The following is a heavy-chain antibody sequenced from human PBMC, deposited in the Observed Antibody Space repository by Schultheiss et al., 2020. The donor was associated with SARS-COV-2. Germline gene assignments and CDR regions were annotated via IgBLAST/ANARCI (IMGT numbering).Heavy chain of an antibody. J-gene: IGHJ4*02. Sequence: SQTLSLTCTVSGGSISSYYWSWIRQPPGKGLEWIGYIYYSGSTNYNPSLKSRVTMSVDTSKNQFSLKLNSVTPEDTAVYYCARSPRYCGGDCYWDYWGQGTLVTVS. CDR2: IYYSGST. D-gene: IGHD2-21*02. CDR1: GGSISSYY. V-gene: IGHV4-59*12. CDR3: ARSPRYCGGDCYWDY.